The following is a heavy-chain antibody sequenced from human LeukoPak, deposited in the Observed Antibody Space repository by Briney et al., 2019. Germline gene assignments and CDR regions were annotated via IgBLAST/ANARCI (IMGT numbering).Heavy chain of an antibody. CDR2: ISSNGGST. J-gene: IGHJ4*02. V-gene: IGHV3-64*01. Sequence: GGSLRLSCAASGFIFSSYAMHWVRQAPGKGLEYVSAISSNGGSTYYANSVKGRFTISRDNSKNTLYLQMGSLRAEDMAVYYCARVGRSVGYYGSGSFWGPHDYWGQGTLVTVSS. CDR1: GFIFSSYA. D-gene: IGHD3-10*01. CDR3: ARVGRSVGYYGSGSFWGPHDY.